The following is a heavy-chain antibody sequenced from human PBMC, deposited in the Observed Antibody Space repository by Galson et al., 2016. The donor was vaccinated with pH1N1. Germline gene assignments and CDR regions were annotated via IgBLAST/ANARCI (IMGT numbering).Heavy chain of an antibody. V-gene: IGHV3-7*03. CDR1: GFTFSSYW. J-gene: IGHJ4*02. D-gene: IGHD5-12*01. Sequence: SLRLSCAPSGFTFSSYWMSWVRQAPGKGLEWVANIKQDGSEIYYVDSVKGRFTISGDNAKNSLYLQMNSLRAEDTAVYYCARARGGYDLDYWGQGTLVTVSS. CDR2: IKQDGSEI. CDR3: ARARGGYDLDY.